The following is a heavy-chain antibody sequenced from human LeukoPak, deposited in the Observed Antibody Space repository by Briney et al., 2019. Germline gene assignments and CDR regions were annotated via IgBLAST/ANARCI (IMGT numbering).Heavy chain of an antibody. Sequence: SETLSLTCTVSGGSISSYYWSWLRQPPGKGLEWLGYIYYSGSTNYNPSLKSRVTIPVDTSKNQFSLKLSSVTAADTAVYYCARSCGSTSCSDGDWFDPWGQGTLVTVSS. CDR2: IYYSGST. D-gene: IGHD2-2*01. CDR1: GGSISSYY. J-gene: IGHJ5*02. V-gene: IGHV4-59*01. CDR3: ARSCGSTSCSDGDWFDP.